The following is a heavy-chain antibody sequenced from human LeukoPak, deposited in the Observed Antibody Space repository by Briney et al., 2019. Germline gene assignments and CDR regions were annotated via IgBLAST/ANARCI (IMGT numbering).Heavy chain of an antibody. D-gene: IGHD3-10*01. CDR3: ARLAYGSGSYYGDNWFDP. CDR2: IYYSGST. V-gene: IGHV4-59*01. J-gene: IGHJ5*02. CDR1: GGSIGSYY. Sequence: SETLSLTCTVSGGSIGSYYWSWIWQPPGKGLEWIGYIYYSGSTNYNPSLKSRVTISVDTSKNQFSLKLSSVTAADTAAYYCARLAYGSGSYYGDNWFDPWGQGTLVTVSS.